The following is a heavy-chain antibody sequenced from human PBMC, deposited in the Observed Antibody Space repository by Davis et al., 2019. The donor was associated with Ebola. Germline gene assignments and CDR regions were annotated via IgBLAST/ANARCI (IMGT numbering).Heavy chain of an antibody. CDR3: AKTDCSGGSCYLFDY. Sequence: GGSLRLSCSASGFTFSSYAMSWVRQAPGKGLEWVSGISGSGGSTYYADSVKGRFTISRDNSKNTLYLQMNSLRAEDTAVYYCAKTDCSGGSCYLFDYWGQGTLVTVSS. CDR2: ISGSGGST. J-gene: IGHJ4*02. V-gene: IGHV3-23*01. D-gene: IGHD2-15*01. CDR1: GFTFSSYA.